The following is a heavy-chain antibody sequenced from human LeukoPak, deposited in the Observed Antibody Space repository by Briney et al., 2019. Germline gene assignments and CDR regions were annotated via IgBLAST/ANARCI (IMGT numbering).Heavy chain of an antibody. D-gene: IGHD3-10*01. CDR1: GGSISSGGYY. CDR3: ARVTMVRGVSWFDP. V-gene: IGHV4-31*03. J-gene: IGHJ5*02. CDR2: IYYSGST. Sequence: SQTLSLTGTVSGGSISSGGYYWSWIRQHPGKGLEWFGYIYYSGSTYYNPSLKSRVTISVDTSKNQFSLKLSSVTAADTAVYYCARVTMVRGVSWFDPWGQGTLVTVSS.